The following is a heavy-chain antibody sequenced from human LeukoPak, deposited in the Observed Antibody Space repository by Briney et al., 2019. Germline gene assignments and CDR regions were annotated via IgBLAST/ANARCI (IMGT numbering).Heavy chain of an antibody. Sequence: GASVKVSCKASGYTFTGYYMHWVRQAPGQGLEWMGWINPNSGGINYAQKFQGRVTMTRDTSISTAYMELSRLRSDDTAVYYCARENLVPYSSSWDDAFDIWGQGTMVTVSS. CDR3: ARENLVPYSSSWDDAFDI. CDR2: INPNSGGI. D-gene: IGHD6-13*01. CDR1: GYTFTGYY. J-gene: IGHJ3*02. V-gene: IGHV1-2*02.